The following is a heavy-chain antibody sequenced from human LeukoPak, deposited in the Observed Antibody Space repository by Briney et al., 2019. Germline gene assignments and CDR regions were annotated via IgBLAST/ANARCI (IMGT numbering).Heavy chain of an antibody. Sequence: SETLSLTCTVSGGSISSYYWSWIRQPPGKGLEWIGYIYYSGSTNYNPSLKSRVTISADTSKNQFSLKLSSVTAADTAVYYCARDFAPALGYDYVWGSYRQEGAFDIWGQGTMVTVSS. CDR1: GGSISSYY. CDR2: IYYSGST. CDR3: ARDFAPALGYDYVWGSYRQEGAFDI. J-gene: IGHJ3*02. D-gene: IGHD3-16*02. V-gene: IGHV4-59*01.